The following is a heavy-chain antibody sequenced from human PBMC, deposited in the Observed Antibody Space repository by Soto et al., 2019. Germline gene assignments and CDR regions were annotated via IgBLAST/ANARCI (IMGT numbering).Heavy chain of an antibody. CDR2: IIPILGVA. D-gene: IGHD2-2*01. V-gene: IGHV1-69*04. CDR3: AKHVSHASSIHQ. CDR1: GYTFTSYD. Sequence: SVKVSCXASGYTFTSYDISWVRQAPGQGLEWMGRIIPILGVADYAQKFRGRVTITADKSTSTAYMERSSLRSEDTAVYYCAKHVSHASSIHQWGRGTLVTVSS. J-gene: IGHJ4*02.